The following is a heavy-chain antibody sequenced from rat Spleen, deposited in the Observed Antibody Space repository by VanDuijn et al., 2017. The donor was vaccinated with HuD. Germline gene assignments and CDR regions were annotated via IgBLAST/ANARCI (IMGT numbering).Heavy chain of an antibody. CDR3: ATGPRILRIDWFAY. CDR2: ISYDCSST. V-gene: IGHV5-7*01. Sequence: EVQLVESGGGLVQPGRSLKVSCAASGFTFSDYNMAWVRRAPKKGLEWVATISYDCSSTFYRDSVKGRFTIARDNAKGTLSLQMNILRSEDTATYYCATGPRILRIDWFAYWGQGTLVTVSS. D-gene: IGHD1-6*01. J-gene: IGHJ3*01. CDR1: GFTFSDYN.